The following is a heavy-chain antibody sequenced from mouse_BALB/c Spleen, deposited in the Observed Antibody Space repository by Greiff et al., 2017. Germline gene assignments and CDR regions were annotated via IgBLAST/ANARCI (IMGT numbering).Heavy chain of an antibody. CDR2: IRLKSNNYAT. Sequence: DVMLVESGGGLVQPGGSMKLSCVASGFTFSNYWMNWVRQSPEKGLEWVAEIRLKSNNYATHYAESVKGRFTISRDDSKSSVYLQMNNLRAEDTGIYYCTSRYAYWGQGTLVTVSA. J-gene: IGHJ3*01. CDR3: TSRYAY. V-gene: IGHV6-6*02. CDR1: GFTFSNYW.